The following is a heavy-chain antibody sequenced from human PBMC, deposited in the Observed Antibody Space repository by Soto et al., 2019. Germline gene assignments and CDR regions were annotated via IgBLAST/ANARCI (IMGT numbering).Heavy chain of an antibody. CDR3: ARVRGSSWYS. CDR2: INSDGSST. V-gene: IGHV3-74*01. CDR1: GFTFSISG. Sequence: GGSLRLSCAASGFTFSISGMPWARQAPGKGLVWVSRINSDGSSTSYADSVKGRFTISRDNAKNTLYLQMNSLRAEDTAVYYCARVRGSSWYSWGQGTLVTVSS. J-gene: IGHJ4*02. D-gene: IGHD6-13*01.